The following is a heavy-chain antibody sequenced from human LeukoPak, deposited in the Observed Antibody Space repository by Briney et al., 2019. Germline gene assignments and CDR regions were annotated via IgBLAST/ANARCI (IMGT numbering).Heavy chain of an antibody. Sequence: SETLSLTCTVSGGSIRSYYWSWVRQPPGKRLEWIGYVSYSGSTDYNPSLKSRVIISIDTSKNQFSLRLSSVTAADTAVYYCARENDRYGRIDYWGQGTQVTVSS. V-gene: IGHV4-59*01. CDR2: VSYSGST. CDR3: ARENDRYGRIDY. D-gene: IGHD5-18*01. CDR1: GGSIRSYY. J-gene: IGHJ4*02.